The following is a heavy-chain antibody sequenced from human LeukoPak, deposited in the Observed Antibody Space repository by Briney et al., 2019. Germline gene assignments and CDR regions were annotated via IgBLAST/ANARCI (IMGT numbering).Heavy chain of an antibody. D-gene: IGHD4-17*01. CDR1: GGSFSGYY. V-gene: IGHV4-34*01. Sequence: PSETLSLTCAVSGGSFSGYYWSWIRQPPGKGLEWVGEGNHRGPCHYNPSLQRRVTTPVPKSRMQFSLQLPSVPAADTAVYYCARTPQGADYGDYAADYWGQGTQLTVSS. J-gene: IGHJ4*02. CDR3: ARTPQGADYGDYAADY. CDR2: GNHRGPC.